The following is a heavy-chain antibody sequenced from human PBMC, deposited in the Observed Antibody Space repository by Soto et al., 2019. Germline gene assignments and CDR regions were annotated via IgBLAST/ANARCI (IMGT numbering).Heavy chain of an antibody. CDR1: GFTLSSYN. CDR3: ARDYSGYAPPFFDY. Sequence: DVQLVESGGGLVQPGGSLRLSCAASGFTLSSYNMNWVRQAPGKGLEWVSYISISTSTIYYADSVKGRFTISRDNAKNSLYLQMNSLRDADTAVYYCARDYSGYAPPFFDYWGQGTLVTVSS. J-gene: IGHJ4*02. D-gene: IGHD5-12*01. CDR2: ISISTSTI. V-gene: IGHV3-48*02.